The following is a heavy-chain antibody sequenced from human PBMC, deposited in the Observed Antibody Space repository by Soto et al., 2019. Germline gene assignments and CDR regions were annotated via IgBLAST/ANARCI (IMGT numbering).Heavy chain of an antibody. V-gene: IGHV3-21*01. CDR1: GFTFSSYS. D-gene: IGHD3-22*01. CDR2: ISSSSSYI. Sequence: GGSLRLSCAASGFTFSSYSMNWVRQAPGKGLEWVSSISSSSSYIYYADSVKGRLAISRDNAKNSLYLQMNSLRAEDTAVYYCAGEYYYDSSGYWDYWGQGTLVTVSS. J-gene: IGHJ4*02. CDR3: AGEYYYDSSGYWDY.